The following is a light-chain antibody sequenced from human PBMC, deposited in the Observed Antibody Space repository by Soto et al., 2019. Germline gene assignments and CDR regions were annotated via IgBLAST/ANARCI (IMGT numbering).Light chain of an antibody. CDR2: GAS. CDR1: QRISSY. V-gene: IGKV1-39*01. J-gene: IGKJ4*01. Sequence: EIQMTQSPSSLSASVGDRVTITCRASQRISSYLNWYQQKPGKAPKLLTYGASSLESEVPARFSGSRTGTDFTLTISNLQPEDSETYYCQHTYRTVLTFGGGTKVEI. CDR3: QHTYRTVLT.